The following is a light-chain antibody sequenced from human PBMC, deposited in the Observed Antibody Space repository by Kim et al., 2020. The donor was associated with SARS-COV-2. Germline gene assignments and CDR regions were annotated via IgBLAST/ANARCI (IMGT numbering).Light chain of an antibody. CDR2: WSS. CDR3: QQYHDLPYT. CDR1: QSVSNK. J-gene: IGKJ2*01. V-gene: IGKV4-1*01. Sequence: AVSLGGEATINCKSSQSVSNKLVWYQQKPGQPPKLLIRWSSDRESGVPDRFSGSGSGTDFTLTISSLQAEDVAVYHCQQYHDLPYTFGQGTKLEI.